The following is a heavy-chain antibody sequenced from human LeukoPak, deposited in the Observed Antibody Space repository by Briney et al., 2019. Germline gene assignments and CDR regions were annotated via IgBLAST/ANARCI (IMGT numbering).Heavy chain of an antibody. CDR3: ARGFWSGYSPLN. CDR1: GGSISSYY. CDR2: IYYSGST. Sequence: SETLSLTCTVSGGSISSYYWSWIRQPPGKGLEWIGYIYYSGSTNYNPSLKSRVTISVDTSKNQFSLKLSSVTAADTAVYYCARGFWSGYSPLNWGQGTLVTVSS. V-gene: IGHV4-59*01. J-gene: IGHJ4*02. D-gene: IGHD3-3*01.